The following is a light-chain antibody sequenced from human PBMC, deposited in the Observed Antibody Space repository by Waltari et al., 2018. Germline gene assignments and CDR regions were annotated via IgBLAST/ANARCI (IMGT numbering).Light chain of an antibody. J-gene: IGLJ2*01. CDR3: SSYASASTVV. Sequence: QSALTQPASVSVSPGQSITISCSGTRSDVGGYIYVYWYQQHQGNAPKLMIYDVSKRPAGVSNRFAGSKSGTAASQTFTGLEAEDESDYYCSSYASASTVVFGGVPKVTVL. CDR1: RSDVGGYIY. CDR2: DVS. V-gene: IGLV2-14*03.